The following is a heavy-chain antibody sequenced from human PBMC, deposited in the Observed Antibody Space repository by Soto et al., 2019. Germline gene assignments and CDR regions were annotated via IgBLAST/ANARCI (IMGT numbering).Heavy chain of an antibody. D-gene: IGHD3-3*01. V-gene: IGHV1-46*03. J-gene: IGHJ5*02. CDR3: ARTASRYYAT. CDR1: GYTFTTYY. Sequence: ASVKVSCKTSGYTFTTYYMHWVRQAPGQGLEWMGIITPSGDRTTYAQKFQDRVNMTRDTSTSTVYMDLSGLRSEDTAVYYCARTASRYYATWCQETLLTISS. CDR2: ITPSGDRT.